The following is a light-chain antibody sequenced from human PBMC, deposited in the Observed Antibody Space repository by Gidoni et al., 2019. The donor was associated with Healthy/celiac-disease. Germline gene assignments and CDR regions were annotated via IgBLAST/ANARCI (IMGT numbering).Light chain of an antibody. CDR3: MQALQTTYT. CDR2: WGS. J-gene: IGKJ2*01. V-gene: IGKV2-28*01. Sequence: DIVITQSPLSLPVTPGEPASISCRSSQSLLHINGYNYLYWYLQKPGQSPQLRIYWGSNRASGVNDRCSGSGAGTDFKMKISRVEEEDVGDYYWMQALQTTYTFGQGTKLEIK. CDR1: QSLLHINGYNY.